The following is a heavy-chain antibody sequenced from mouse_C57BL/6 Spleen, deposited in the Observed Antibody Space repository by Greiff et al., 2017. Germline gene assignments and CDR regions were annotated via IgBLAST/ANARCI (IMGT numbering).Heavy chain of an antibody. Sequence: VQLQQPGAELVMPGASVKLSCKASGYTFTSYWMHWVKQRPGQGLEWIGELDPSDSYTNYNQKFKGKSTLTVDKSSSTAYMQLSSLTSEDSAVYYCARRRGDGDFSYAMDYWGQGTSVTVSS. V-gene: IGHV1-69*01. CDR1: GYTFTSYW. J-gene: IGHJ4*01. CDR3: ARRRGDGDFSYAMDY. CDR2: LDPSDSYT.